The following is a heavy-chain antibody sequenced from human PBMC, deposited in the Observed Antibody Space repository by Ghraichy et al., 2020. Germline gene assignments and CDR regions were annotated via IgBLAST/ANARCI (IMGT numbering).Heavy chain of an antibody. CDR1: GYTFSDYY. CDR3: ARDLVTGDSYHDYGFDD. V-gene: IGHV1-2*02. CDR2: INPNSGGT. J-gene: IGHJ6*02. Sequence: ASVKVACKASGYTFSDYYLHWVRQAPGQGLEWMGWINPNSGGTNYAQKFQGRVTMTVDTSISTAYMELSRLRSDDTPVYYCARDLVTGDSYHDYGFDDWGQGTTVTVSS. D-gene: IGHD1-14*01.